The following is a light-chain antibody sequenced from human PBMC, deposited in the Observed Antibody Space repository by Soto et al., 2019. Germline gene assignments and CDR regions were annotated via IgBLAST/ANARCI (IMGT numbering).Light chain of an antibody. CDR1: SSDVGGYNY. CDR3: CSYTTSNTRQIV. V-gene: IGLV2-14*01. J-gene: IGLJ1*01. Sequence: QSALTQPASVSGSPGQSITISCTGTSSDVGGYNYVSWYQQHPGKAPKFMIYDVSNRPSGVSNRFSGSKSGNTAALTISGLQAEDEADYYCCSYTTSNTRQIVVGTGTKVTVL. CDR2: DVS.